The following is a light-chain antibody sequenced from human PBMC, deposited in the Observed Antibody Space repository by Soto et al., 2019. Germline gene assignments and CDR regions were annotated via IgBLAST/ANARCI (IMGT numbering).Light chain of an antibody. Sequence: QSVLTQSSSASASLGSSVKLTCTLSSGHTNYFIAWHQQQPGKAPRYLMKLESSGSYDTGSGVPDRFSGSSSGADRYLTVSKLPSEDEADYYCEIGERFGGGTKVTVL. V-gene: IGLV4-60*03. CDR1: SGHTNYF. J-gene: IGLJ2*01. CDR2: LESSGSY. CDR3: EIGER.